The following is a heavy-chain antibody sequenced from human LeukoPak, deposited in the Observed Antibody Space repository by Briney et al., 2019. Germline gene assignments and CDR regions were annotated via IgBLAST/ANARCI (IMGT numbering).Heavy chain of an antibody. Sequence: SETLSLTCAAYGGSFSGYYWSWIRQPPGKGLEWIGEINHSGSTNYNPSLKSRVTISVDTSKNQFSLKLSSVTAADTAVYYCARGGIAAAGLYFDYWGQGTLVTVSS. J-gene: IGHJ4*02. V-gene: IGHV4-34*01. CDR1: GGSFSGYY. CDR3: ARGGIAAAGLYFDY. CDR2: INHSGST. D-gene: IGHD6-13*01.